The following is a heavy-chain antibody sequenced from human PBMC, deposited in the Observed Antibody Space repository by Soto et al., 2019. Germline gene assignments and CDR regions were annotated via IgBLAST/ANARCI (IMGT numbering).Heavy chain of an antibody. D-gene: IGHD6-13*01. CDR1: GSTFRTYS. J-gene: IGHJ6*02. CDR3: ARGIAAAGSVYYYYYGMDV. V-gene: IGHV3-21*06. Sequence: GGSLRLSCAASGSTFRTYSMCWVRQAPGKRLEWFSSISSSRSYIYYADSVKGRFTISRDNAKNSLYLQINSLRAEDTAVYYCARGIAAAGSVYYYYYGMDVWGRGTTVTVSS. CDR2: ISSSRSYI.